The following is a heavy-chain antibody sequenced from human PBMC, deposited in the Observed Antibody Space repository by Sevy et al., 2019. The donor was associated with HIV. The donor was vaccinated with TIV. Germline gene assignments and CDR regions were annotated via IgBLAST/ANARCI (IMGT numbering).Heavy chain of an antibody. CDR3: AREGSYGDHDYQYYYGMDV. D-gene: IGHD4-17*01. CDR2: IRQDGSEK. CDR1: GFSFRSYW. Sequence: GGSLRLSCAASGFSFRSYWMSWVRQAPGKGLEWVANIRQDGSEKYDVHFVKGRFPITRDNAGNSRYLQMNSLRAEDTAVYYCAREGSYGDHDYQYYYGMDVWGQGTTVTVSS. J-gene: IGHJ6*02. V-gene: IGHV3-7*01.